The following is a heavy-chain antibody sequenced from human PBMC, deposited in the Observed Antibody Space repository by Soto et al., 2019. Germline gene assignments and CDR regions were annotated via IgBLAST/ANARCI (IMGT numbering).Heavy chain of an antibody. Sequence: VQLLESGGDLVHPGGSLSLSCAASGFTFSTYSMNWVRQAPGKGLEWVAVVWGEGTTKFYADSVKGRFTISRDYSKNKLYLQMNTLRAEDTAVYYCAKDFRPDSGYDLDSWGQGTLVTVSS. D-gene: IGHD5-12*01. V-gene: IGHV3-33*03. CDR3: AKDFRPDSGYDLDS. CDR2: VWGEGTTK. J-gene: IGHJ4*02. CDR1: GFTFSTYS.